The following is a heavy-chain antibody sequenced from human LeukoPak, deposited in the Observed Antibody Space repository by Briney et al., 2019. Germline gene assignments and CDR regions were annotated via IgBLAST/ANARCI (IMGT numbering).Heavy chain of an antibody. CDR1: GLTLDDYG. V-gene: IGHV3-23*01. Sequence: GGSLRLPCAASGLTLDDYGMSWVRQAPGKGLEWVSAISTSGVTYYADSVRGRFTISRDNSKNTLYLQMNSLRAEDTALYYCANCINGVAGLGYWGQGTLVTVSS. CDR3: ANCINGVAGLGY. D-gene: IGHD6-19*01. J-gene: IGHJ4*02. CDR2: ISTSGVT.